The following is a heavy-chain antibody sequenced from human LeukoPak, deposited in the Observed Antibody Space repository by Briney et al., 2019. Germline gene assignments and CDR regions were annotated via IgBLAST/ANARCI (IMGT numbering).Heavy chain of an antibody. J-gene: IGHJ5*02. CDR1: GGSFSGYY. CDR3: ARGNQLLCRYWFDH. D-gene: IGHD2-2*01. V-gene: IGHV4-34*01. Sequence: SETLSLTCAGYGGSFSGYYLSWIRQPPGKGLEWIGEINHSGSTNYNPSLKSRVTISVDTSKNQFSLKLSSVTAADTAVYYCARGNQLLCRYWFDHWGQGSLVTVSS. CDR2: INHSGST.